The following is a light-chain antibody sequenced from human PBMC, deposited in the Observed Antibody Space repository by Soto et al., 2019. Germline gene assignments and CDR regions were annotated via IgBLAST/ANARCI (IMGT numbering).Light chain of an antibody. CDR1: QSVSSSY. CDR3: QQYGSSLFT. CDR2: GAS. V-gene: IGKV3-20*01. Sequence: EIVLTQSPGTLSLSPGERATLSCRASQSVSSSYLAWYQQKPGQAPRLLIYGASSRATGIPDRFSGSGSGTDFTITISSLEPEDFAVYYCQQYGSSLFTFGPGTKVDIK. J-gene: IGKJ3*01.